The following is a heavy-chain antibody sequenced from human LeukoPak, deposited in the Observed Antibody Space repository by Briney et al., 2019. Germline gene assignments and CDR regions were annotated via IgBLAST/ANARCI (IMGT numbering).Heavy chain of an antibody. CDR1: GYRFTSYW. V-gene: IGHV5-51*01. CDR3: ARRSDSSGWPSGDDAFDI. J-gene: IGHJ3*02. CDR2: INPADSDT. D-gene: IGHD6-19*01. Sequence: GESLKISCKGSGYRFTSYWIGWVRQMPGKGLEWMGIINPADSDTRYSPSFQGQVTISADKSISTAYLQWSSLKASDTATYYCARRSDSSGWPSGDDAFDIWGQGTMVTVSS.